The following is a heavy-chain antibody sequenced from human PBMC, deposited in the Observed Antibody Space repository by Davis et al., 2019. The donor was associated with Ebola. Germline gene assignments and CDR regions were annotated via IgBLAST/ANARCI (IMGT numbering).Heavy chain of an antibody. CDR2: IHHSGGA. J-gene: IGHJ4*02. CDR1: GSSISSGYF. Sequence: PSETLSLTCAVSGSSISSGYFWGWIRQSPGKGLEWVGSIHHSGGAYYNPSLRRRVTISIDTSKNHFFLNLSFVTAADTAVYYCVRDSGSFGIRMFDYWGQGILVTVSS. CDR3: VRDSGSFGIRMFDY. V-gene: IGHV4-38-2*01. D-gene: IGHD3-10*01.